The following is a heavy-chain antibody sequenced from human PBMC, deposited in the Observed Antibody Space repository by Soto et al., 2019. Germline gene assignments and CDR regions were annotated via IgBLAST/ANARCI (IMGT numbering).Heavy chain of an antibody. CDR3: VRDVSPDRDHRSDF. CDR1: GYTFTGYH. V-gene: IGHV1-2*02. CDR2: INPNSGAT. Sequence: ASVKVSCKASGYTFTGYHMHWVRRAPGQGLEWMGWINPNSGATIYAQRFQGRVTMTRDTSISTSYMELSSLRSDDTAMYYCVRDVSPDRDHRSDFWAQGTMVTVS. J-gene: IGHJ3*01. D-gene: IGHD3-16*02.